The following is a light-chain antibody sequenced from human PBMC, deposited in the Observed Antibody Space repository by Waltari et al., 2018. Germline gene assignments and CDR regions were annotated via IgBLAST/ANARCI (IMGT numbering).Light chain of an antibody. CDR3: QQYNNWPPFT. CDR2: GAS. Sequence: EIVMTQSPVTLSVSPGESATLSCRASQSVTNNLAWYQQKPGQAPRLLMYGASTRATDIPARFSGSGSGTEFTLTITSLQSEDFAVYYCQQYNNWPPFTFGQGTNLEIK. CDR1: QSVTNN. V-gene: IGKV3-15*01. J-gene: IGKJ2*01.